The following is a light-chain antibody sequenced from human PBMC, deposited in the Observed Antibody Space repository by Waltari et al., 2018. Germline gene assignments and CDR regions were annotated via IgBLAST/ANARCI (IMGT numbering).Light chain of an antibody. CDR2: DVS. V-gene: IGLV2-14*01. J-gene: IGLJ3*02. Sequence: QSALTQPASVSGSPGQSITISCTGTSSDVGGYNYVSWYQQHPGKAPKLLIFDVSNRPSGVSNRFSGSTSGNTASLTISGLQAEDESDYYCCSFTSGSTWVFGGGTKLTVL. CDR1: SSDVGGYNY. CDR3: CSFTSGSTWV.